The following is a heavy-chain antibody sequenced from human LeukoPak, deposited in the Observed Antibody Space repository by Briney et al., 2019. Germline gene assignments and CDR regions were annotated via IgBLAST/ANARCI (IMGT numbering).Heavy chain of an antibody. D-gene: IGHD2-2*01. V-gene: IGHV4-39*07. CDR1: GGSISSSSYY. Sequence: SETLSLTCTVSGGSISSSSYYWGWIRQPPGKGLEWIGEINHSGSTNYNPSLKSRVTISVDTSKNQFSLKLNSVSAADTAVYYCARLTVPLRFDPWGQGTLVTVSS. CDR2: INHSGST. J-gene: IGHJ5*02. CDR3: ARLTVPLRFDP.